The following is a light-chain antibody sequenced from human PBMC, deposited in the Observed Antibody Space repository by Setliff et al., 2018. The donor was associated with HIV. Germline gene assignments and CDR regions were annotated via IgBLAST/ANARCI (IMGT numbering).Light chain of an antibody. CDR3: TSYTGGNTRI. V-gene: IGLV2-14*03. CDR2: NVY. J-gene: IGLJ1*01. Sequence: QSVLTQPASVSGSSGQTITISCTGTSSDIGGYNYVSWYQQHPGEAPKLIIYNVYNRPSGISSRFSGSKSGNTASLSISELRAEDETDYYCTSYTGGNTRIFGTGTKVTVL. CDR1: SSDIGGYNY.